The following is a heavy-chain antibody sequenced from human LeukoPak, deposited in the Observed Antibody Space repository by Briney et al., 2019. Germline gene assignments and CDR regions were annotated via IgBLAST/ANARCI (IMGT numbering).Heavy chain of an antibody. CDR3: ARAAYYYDTSGYYPFDY. CDR1: GASISSGDYY. V-gene: IGHV4-30-4*01. CDR2: GYYSGNT. D-gene: IGHD3-22*01. J-gene: IGHJ4*02. Sequence: SETLSLTCTASGASISSGDYYWSWIRQPLGMGLEWIGYGYYSGNTYYNPSLKSRGTISLDTSKNQLPLRLSSVTAADTAVYYCARAAYYYDTSGYYPFDYWGLGSLVTVSS.